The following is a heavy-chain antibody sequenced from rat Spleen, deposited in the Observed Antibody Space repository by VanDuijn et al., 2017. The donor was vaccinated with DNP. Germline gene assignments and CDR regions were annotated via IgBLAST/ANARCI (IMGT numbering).Heavy chain of an antibody. Sequence: EVQLVESGGGLVQPGGSLKLSCAASGFTFSDYAMAWVRQAPKKGLEWVATISPSGGSTYYRDSVKGRFTISRDNAKSTLYLQMNSLRSEDTATYCCAKDFTWGAMDAWGQGTSVTVSS. CDR1: GFTFSDYA. CDR3: AKDFTWGAMDA. V-gene: IGHV5S23*01. D-gene: IGHD5-1*01. J-gene: IGHJ4*01. CDR2: ISPSGGST.